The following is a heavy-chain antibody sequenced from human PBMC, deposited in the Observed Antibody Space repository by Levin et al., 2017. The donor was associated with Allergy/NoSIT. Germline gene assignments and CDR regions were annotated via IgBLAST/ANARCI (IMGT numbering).Heavy chain of an antibody. CDR3: ARHRSYDWKWYYYGMDV. D-gene: IGHD1-20*01. J-gene: IGHJ6*02. CDR2: IYYGGNT. CDR1: NGSISSSYYF. V-gene: IGHV4-39*01. Sequence: SETLSLTCTVSNGSISSSYYFWGWIRQPPGTGLEWIGSIYYGGNTYYSPSLKSRVTISVDTSKNPFSLELTSVTAADTAVYYCARHRSYDWKWYYYGMDVWGQGTTVTVSS.